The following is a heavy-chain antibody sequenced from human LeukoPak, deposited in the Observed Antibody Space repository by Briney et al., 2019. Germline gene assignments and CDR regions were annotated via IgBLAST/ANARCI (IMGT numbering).Heavy chain of an antibody. CDR2: ISAYNGNT. CDR3: ARSRIAVAGTIDY. CDR1: GYTFTSYG. D-gene: IGHD6-19*01. V-gene: IGHV1-18*01. J-gene: IGHJ4*02. Sequence: ASVKVSCKASGYTFTSYGISWVRQAPGQGLEWMGWISAYNGNTNYAQKLQGRVTMTTDTSTSTACMELRSLRSDDTAVYYCARSRIAVAGTIDYWGQGTLVTVSS.